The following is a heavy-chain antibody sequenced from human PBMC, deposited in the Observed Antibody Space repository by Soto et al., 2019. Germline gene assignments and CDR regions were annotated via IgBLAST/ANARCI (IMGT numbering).Heavy chain of an antibody. CDR1: GVSISSGGYY. CDR2: IYYSGRT. V-gene: IGHV4-31*03. J-gene: IGHJ6*02. CDR3: ASVIGGDDFFYYGMDV. D-gene: IGHD4-17*01. Sequence: LSLTCTVSGVSISSGGYYWGWIRQHPGKGLEWIGNIYYSGRTYYNPSLKSRVIMSVDTSKNHFSLKLSSVTAADTAMYYCASVIGGDDFFYYGMDVWGHGTTVTVSS.